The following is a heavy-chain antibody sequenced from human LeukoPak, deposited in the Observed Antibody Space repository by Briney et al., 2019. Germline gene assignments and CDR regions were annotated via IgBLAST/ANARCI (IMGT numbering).Heavy chain of an antibody. Sequence: SQTLSLTCAISGDSVSSNSAAWNWIRQSPSRGLEWLGRTYHRSKWYNDYAVSVKRRITNNPDTSKNQFSLQLNSVTPEDTAVYYCARDRWSYDPQGGFDCWGQGTLVTVSS. D-gene: IGHD3-22*01. J-gene: IGHJ4*02. CDR3: ARDRWSYDPQGGFDC. V-gene: IGHV6-1*01. CDR1: GDSVSSNSAA. CDR2: TYHRSKWYN.